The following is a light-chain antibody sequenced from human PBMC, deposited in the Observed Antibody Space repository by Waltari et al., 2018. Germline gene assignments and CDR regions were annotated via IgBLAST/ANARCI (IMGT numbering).Light chain of an antibody. CDR1: SSDVVGYKY. CDR2: EVS. CDR3: SSYAGNNIYV. J-gene: IGLJ1*01. V-gene: IGLV2-8*01. Sequence: QSALTQPPSASGSPAQSVTISCTGTSSDVVGYKYVSWYHQHPGKAPKLMISEVSKRPSGVPDRFSGSKSGNTASLTVSGLQAEDEADYYCSSYAGNNIYVFGAGTKVTVL.